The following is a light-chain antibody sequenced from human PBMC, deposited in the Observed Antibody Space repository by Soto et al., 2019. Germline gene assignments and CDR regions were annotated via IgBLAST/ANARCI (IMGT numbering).Light chain of an antibody. CDR1: QSVSSS. J-gene: IGKJ1*01. V-gene: IGKV3-15*01. CDR2: AAS. CDR3: QQYDKRPPWT. Sequence: EILMTQSPATLSVSQGERATLSCRASQSVSSSLAWYHQTPGQAPRLLIYAASTRATGIPARFSGSGSGTEFTLTISSLQSEDSAIYYCQQYDKRPPWTFGQGTKVDIK.